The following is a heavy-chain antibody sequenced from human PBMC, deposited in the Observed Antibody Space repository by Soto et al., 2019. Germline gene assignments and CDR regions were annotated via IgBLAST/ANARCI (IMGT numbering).Heavy chain of an antibody. CDR3: ARGYFLSPVAGTDYYYGMDV. CDR2: IWYDGSNK. V-gene: IGHV3-33*01. CDR1: GFTFSSYG. D-gene: IGHD6-19*01. Sequence: QVQLVESGGGVVQPGRSLRLSCAASGFTFSSYGMHWVRQAPGKGLEWVAVIWYDGSNKYYADSVKGRFTISRDNSKNTLYLQMNSLRAKDTAVYYCARGYFLSPVAGTDYYYGMDVWGQGTTVTVSS. J-gene: IGHJ6*02.